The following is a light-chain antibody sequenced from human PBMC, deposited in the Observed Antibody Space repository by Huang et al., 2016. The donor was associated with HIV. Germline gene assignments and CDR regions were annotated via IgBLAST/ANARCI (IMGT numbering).Light chain of an antibody. Sequence: DIQMTQSPSILSASVGDRVTITCRASQTVHGWLAWYQQRPGKAPKLLIYKASKLESGVSSNCSGSGSGAEYTLTISSLQTDDFATYYCQQYKTYPWSFGPGTTVDI. CDR3: QQYKTYPWS. J-gene: IGKJ1*01. CDR1: QTVHGW. CDR2: KAS. V-gene: IGKV1-5*03.